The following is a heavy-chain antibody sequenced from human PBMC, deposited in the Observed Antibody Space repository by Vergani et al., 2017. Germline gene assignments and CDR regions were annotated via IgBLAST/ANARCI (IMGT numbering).Heavy chain of an antibody. CDR2: ISGSGGST. CDR1: GFTFSSYA. D-gene: IGHD6-19*01. V-gene: IGHV3-23*01. J-gene: IGHJ5*02. Sequence: EVQLLESGGGLVQPGGSLRLSCAASGFTFSSYAMSWVRQAPGKGLEWVSAISGSGGSTYYADSVKGRFTISRDNSKNTLYLHMNSLRAEDTAVYYCAKDLVSGWGKNWFDPWGQGTLVTVSS. CDR3: AKDLVSGWGKNWFDP.